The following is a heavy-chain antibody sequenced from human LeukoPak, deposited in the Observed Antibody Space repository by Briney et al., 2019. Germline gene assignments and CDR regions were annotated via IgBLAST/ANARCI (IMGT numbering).Heavy chain of an antibody. CDR1: GGSFSGYY. V-gene: IGHV4-34*01. CDR2: INHSGST. J-gene: IGHJ4*02. D-gene: IGHD5-24*01. CDR3: ARNGLGDY. Sequence: PSETLSLTCAVYGGSFSGYYWSWIRQPPGKGLEWIGEINHSGSTNYNPSLKSRVTISVDTSKNQFSLKLSSVTAADTAVYYCARNGLGDYWGQGTLVTVSS.